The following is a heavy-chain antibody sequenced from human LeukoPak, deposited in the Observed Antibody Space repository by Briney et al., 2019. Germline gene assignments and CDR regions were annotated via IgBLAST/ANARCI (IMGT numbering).Heavy chain of an antibody. D-gene: IGHD6-6*01. CDR2: INHSGST. CDR1: GGSFSGYY. J-gene: IGHJ6*02. CDR3: ARPMSARRQAPRLLIYGMDV. V-gene: IGHV4-34*01. Sequence: SETLSLTCAVYGGSFSGYYWSWIRQPPGKGLERIGEINHSGSTNYNSSLKSRVTISVDTSKNQFSLKLSSVTAADTAVYYCARPMSARRQAPRLLIYGMDVWGQGTTVTVSS.